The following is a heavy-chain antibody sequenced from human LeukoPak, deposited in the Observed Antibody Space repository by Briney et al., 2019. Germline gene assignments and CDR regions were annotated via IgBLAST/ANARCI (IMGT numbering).Heavy chain of an antibody. D-gene: IGHD6-13*01. V-gene: IGHV4-30-2*01. Sequence: SETLSLTCTVSGGSISSGGYYWSWIRQPPGKGLEWIGYIYHSGSTYYNPSLKSRVTISVDRSKNQFSLKLSSVTAADTAVYYCARSYSSSWGGGYFDYWGQGTLVTVSS. CDR2: IYHSGST. J-gene: IGHJ4*02. CDR1: GGSISSGGYY. CDR3: ARSYSSSWGGGYFDY.